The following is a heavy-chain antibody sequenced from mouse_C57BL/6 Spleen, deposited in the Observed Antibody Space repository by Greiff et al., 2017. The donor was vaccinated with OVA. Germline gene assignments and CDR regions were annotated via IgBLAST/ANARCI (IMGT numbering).Heavy chain of an antibody. CDR1: GFTFSDYG. CDR3: ARNGDYAFDY. J-gene: IGHJ2*01. D-gene: IGHD2-4*01. Sequence: EVKVEESGGGLVKPGGSLKLSCAASGFTFSDYGMHWVRQAPEKGLEWVAYISSGSSTIYYADTVKGRFTISRDNAKNTLFLQMTSLRSEDTAMYYCARNGDYAFDYWGQGTTLTVSS. V-gene: IGHV5-17*01. CDR2: ISSGSSTI.